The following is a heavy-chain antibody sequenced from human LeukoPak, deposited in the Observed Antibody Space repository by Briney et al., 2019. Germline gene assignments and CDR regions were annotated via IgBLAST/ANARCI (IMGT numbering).Heavy chain of an antibody. CDR1: GFTFSSYS. J-gene: IGHJ4*02. Sequence: GGSLRLSCAASGFTFSSYSMNWVRQAPGKGLEGVSYISSSSSFIYSADPVKGRFTISRANAKNSLYLQMNGLRAEDTSVYDCARLSGSSYVYADDWGRGAMVTVAS. CDR3: ARLSGSSYVYADD. V-gene: IGHV3-48*01. CDR2: ISSSSSFI. D-gene: IGHD3-16*01.